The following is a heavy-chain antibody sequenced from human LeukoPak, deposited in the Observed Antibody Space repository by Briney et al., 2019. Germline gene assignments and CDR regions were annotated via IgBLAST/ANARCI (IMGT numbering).Heavy chain of an antibody. J-gene: IGHJ6*03. V-gene: IGHV3-11*04. CDR3: ARAGTTPYYYYYVDV. CDR2: ISSSGSTI. Sequence: GGSLRLSCAASGFTFSDYYMSWIRQAPGKGLEWVSYISSSGSTIYYADSVKGRFTISRDNAKNSLYLQMNSLRAEDTAVYYCARAGTTPYYYYYVDVWGKGTTVTVSS. CDR1: GFTFSDYY. D-gene: IGHD1-7*01.